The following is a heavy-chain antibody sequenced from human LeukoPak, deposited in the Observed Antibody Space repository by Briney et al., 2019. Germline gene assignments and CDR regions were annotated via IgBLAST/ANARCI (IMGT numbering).Heavy chain of an antibody. D-gene: IGHD3-22*01. CDR1: GGTFSSYA. CDR2: IIPIFGTA. Sequence: AASVKVSCKASGGTFSSYAISWVRQAPGQGLEWMGGIIPIFGTANYAQKFQGRVTITADESTSTAYMELSSLRSEDTAVYYCETYYYDSSGYLGVDYWGQGTLVTVSS. CDR3: ETYYYDSSGYLGVDY. V-gene: IGHV1-69*13. J-gene: IGHJ4*02.